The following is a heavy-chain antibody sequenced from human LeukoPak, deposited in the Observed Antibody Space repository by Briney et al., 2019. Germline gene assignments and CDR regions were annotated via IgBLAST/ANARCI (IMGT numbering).Heavy chain of an antibody. Sequence: SETLSLTCTVSGGPISSGSYSWSWIRQPAGKGLEWIGEINHSGSTNYNPSLKSRVTISVDTSKNQFSLKLSSVTAADTAVYYCARVERWLQFQRYFDYWGQGTLVTVSS. J-gene: IGHJ4*02. V-gene: IGHV4-61*10. CDR2: INHSGST. CDR3: ARVERWLQFQRYFDY. CDR1: GGPISSGSYS. D-gene: IGHD5-24*01.